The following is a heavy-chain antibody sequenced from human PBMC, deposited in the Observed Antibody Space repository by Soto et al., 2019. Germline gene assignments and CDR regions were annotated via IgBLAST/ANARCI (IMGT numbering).Heavy chain of an antibody. D-gene: IGHD2-2*01. V-gene: IGHV4-59*08. Sequence: SQTLSLTCTVSGGSISSYYWSWIRQPPGKGLEWIGYIYYSGSTNYNPSLKSRVTISVDTSKNQFSLKLSSVTAADTAVYYCARLIVVVPAAMPDYYYYMDVWGKGTTVTVSS. J-gene: IGHJ6*03. CDR3: ARLIVVVPAAMPDYYYYMDV. CDR1: GGSISSYY. CDR2: IYYSGST.